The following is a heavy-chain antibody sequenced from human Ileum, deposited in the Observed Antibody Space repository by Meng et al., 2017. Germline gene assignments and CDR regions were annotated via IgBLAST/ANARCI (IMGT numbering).Heavy chain of an antibody. Sequence: ASVKVSCKTFGYGFTGFHIHWLRRAPGQGLEWMGRINPDTSVTTYAQKFEGRVILTTDTSIDTVYMELNRLTSDDSAVYYCARDKSFDRSVSYYDDVFDFWGQGTTVTVSS. CDR3: ARDKSFDRSVSYYDDVFDF. CDR2: INPDTSVT. V-gene: IGHV1-2*06. CDR1: GYGFTGFH. J-gene: IGHJ3*01. D-gene: IGHD3-22*01.